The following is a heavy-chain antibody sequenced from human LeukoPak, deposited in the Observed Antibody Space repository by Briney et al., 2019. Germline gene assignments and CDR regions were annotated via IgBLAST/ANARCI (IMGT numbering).Heavy chain of an antibody. J-gene: IGHJ6*02. Sequence: GGSLRLSCAASGFTFSSYEMNWVRQAPGKGLEWVSYISSSGSTIYYADSVKGRFTISRDNAKNSLYLQMNSLRAEDTSVYYCARREATVAAATLYDYGMDVWGQGTTVTVSS. CDR3: ARREATVAAATLYDYGMDV. CDR2: ISSSGSTI. CDR1: GFTFSSYE. D-gene: IGHD2-15*01. V-gene: IGHV3-48*03.